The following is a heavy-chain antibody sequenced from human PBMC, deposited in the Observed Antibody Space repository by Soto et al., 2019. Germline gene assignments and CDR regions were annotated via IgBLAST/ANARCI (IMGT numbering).Heavy chain of an antibody. Sequence: KGLEWMGWISAYNGNTNYAQKLQGRVTMTTDTSTSTAYMELRSLRSDDTAVYYCAIFAPSPLTPYAYFSCSLHFWCKATTVS. D-gene: IGHD2-21*01. V-gene: IGHV1-18*01. J-gene: IGHJ6*03. CDR2: ISAYNGNT. CDR3: AIFAPSPLTPYAYFSCSLHF.